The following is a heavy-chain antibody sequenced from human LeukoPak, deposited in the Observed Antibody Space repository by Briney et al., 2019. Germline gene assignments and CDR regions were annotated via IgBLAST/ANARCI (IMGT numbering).Heavy chain of an antibody. V-gene: IGHV3-23*01. CDR3: ARDPNGDYIGAFEF. CDR2: INSGGAP. CDR1: GFTFSNYA. Sequence: GGSLRLSCAASGFTFSNYAVMWVRQAPGQGLEWVSAINSGGAPRYADSVKGRFTISRDNSKNMLYLLMNSLRAEDTAQYFCARDPNGDYIGAFEFWGQGTGVTVSS. D-gene: IGHD4-17*01. J-gene: IGHJ3*01.